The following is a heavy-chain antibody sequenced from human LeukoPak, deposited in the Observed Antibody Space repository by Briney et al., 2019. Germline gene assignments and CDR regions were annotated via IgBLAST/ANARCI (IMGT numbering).Heavy chain of an antibody. D-gene: IGHD3-22*01. CDR2: ISWNSGGI. CDR1: GFTFDDYA. V-gene: IGHV3-9*01. CDR3: AKGYDSSGFGSDY. Sequence: GGSLRLSCAASGFTFDDYAMHWVRQAPGKGLEWVSGISWNSGGIGYADSVKGRFTISRDNAKNSLYLQMNSLRAEDTALYYCAKGYDSSGFGSDYWGQGTLVTVSS. J-gene: IGHJ4*02.